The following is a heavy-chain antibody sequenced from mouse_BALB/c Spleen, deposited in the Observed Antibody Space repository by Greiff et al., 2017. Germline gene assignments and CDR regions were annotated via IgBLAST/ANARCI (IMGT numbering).Heavy chain of an antibody. CDR2: ISYDGSN. D-gene: IGHD1-2*01. CDR3: ARGYYGYEGYYAMDY. V-gene: IGHV3-6*02. J-gene: IGHJ4*01. Sequence: EVKLQESGPGLVKPSQSLSLTCSVTGYSITSGYYWNWIRQFPGNKLEWMGYISYDGSNNYNPSLKNRISITRDTSKNQFFLKLNSVTTEDTATYYCARGYYGYEGYYAMDYWGQGTSVTVSS. CDR1: GYSITSGYY.